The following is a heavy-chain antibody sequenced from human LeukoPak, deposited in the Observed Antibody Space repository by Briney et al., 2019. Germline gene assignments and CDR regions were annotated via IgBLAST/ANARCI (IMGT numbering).Heavy chain of an antibody. D-gene: IGHD2-21*02. CDR2: ISGSGGST. CDR3: AKAPRHIVVVTASDY. Sequence: GGSLRLSCAASGFTFSSYWMSWVRQAPGKGLEWVSAISGSGGSTYYADSVKGRFTISRDNSKNTLYLQMNSLRAEDTAVYYCAKAPRHIVVVTASDYWGQGTLVTASS. CDR1: GFTFSSYW. J-gene: IGHJ4*02. V-gene: IGHV3-23*01.